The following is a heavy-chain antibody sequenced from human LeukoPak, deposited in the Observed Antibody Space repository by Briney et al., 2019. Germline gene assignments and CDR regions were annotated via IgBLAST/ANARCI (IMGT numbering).Heavy chain of an antibody. CDR1: GGSFSGYY. D-gene: IGHD2-21*01. Sequence: SETLSLTCAVYGGSFSGYYWSWIRQPPGKGLEWIGEINHSGSTNYNPSLKSRVTISVDTSKNQFSLKLSSVTAADTAVYYCARIRLGYWGQGTLVTVSS. CDR2: INHSGST. V-gene: IGHV4-34*01. J-gene: IGHJ4*02. CDR3: ARIRLGY.